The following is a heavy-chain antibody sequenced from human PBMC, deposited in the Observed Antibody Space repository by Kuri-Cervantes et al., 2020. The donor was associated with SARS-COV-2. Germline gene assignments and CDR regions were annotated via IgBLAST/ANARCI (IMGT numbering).Heavy chain of an antibody. CDR3: ARDVIAARPSRGAFDI. Sequence: GESLKISCEVSGFTFERFAMGWVRQAPGKGLEWVSYISSSSSTIYYADSVKGRFTISRDNAKNSLYLQMNSLRAEDTAVYYCARDVIAARPSRGAFDIWGQGTMVTVSS. CDR1: GFTFERFA. V-gene: IGHV3-48*01. CDR2: ISSSSSTI. D-gene: IGHD6-6*01. J-gene: IGHJ3*02.